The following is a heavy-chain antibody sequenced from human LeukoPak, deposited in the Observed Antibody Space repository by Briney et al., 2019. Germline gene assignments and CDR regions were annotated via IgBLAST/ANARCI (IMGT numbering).Heavy chain of an antibody. J-gene: IGHJ4*02. V-gene: IGHV1-2*02. Sequence: GASVKVSCKASGYTFTGYSLHWVRRAPGQGLEWMGWINPNSGATNYAQKFQGRVTMTRDTSISTAYMELSGLRSDDTAVFSCARSRSSTTGPFDYWGQGTLVTVSS. CDR1: GYTFTGYS. CDR2: INPNSGAT. CDR3: ARSRSSTTGPFDY. D-gene: IGHD1-1*01.